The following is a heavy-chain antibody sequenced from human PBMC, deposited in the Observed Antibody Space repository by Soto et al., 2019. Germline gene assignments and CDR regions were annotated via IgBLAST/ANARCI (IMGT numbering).Heavy chain of an antibody. D-gene: IGHD1-1*01. CDR3: ATPHGLDNAVYY. CDR2: FFIGGTT. V-gene: IGHV4-39*01. Sequence: PSETLSLTCTVSGGSISSSTYYWGWMRQPPGKGLEWIASFFIGGTTYYNPSLKSRVTISVDTSKNQFSLKLSSVTAADTAVYFSATPHGLDNAVYYWGQGTLVT. CDR1: GGSISSSTYY. J-gene: IGHJ4*02.